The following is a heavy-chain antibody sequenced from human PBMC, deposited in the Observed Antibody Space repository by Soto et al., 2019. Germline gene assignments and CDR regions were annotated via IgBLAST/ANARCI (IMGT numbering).Heavy chain of an antibody. V-gene: IGHV4-30-4*01. D-gene: IGHD2-15*01. CDR1: GGSISSGDYY. CDR2: IYYSGST. J-gene: IGHJ6*02. CDR3: AREVGYCSGGSCSYYYYGMDV. Sequence: TLSLTCTVSGGSISSGDYYWSWIRQPPGKGLEWIGYIYYSGSTYYNPSLKSRVTISVDTSKNQFSLKLSSVTAADTAVYYCAREVGYCSGGSCSYYYYGMDVWGQGTTVTVSS.